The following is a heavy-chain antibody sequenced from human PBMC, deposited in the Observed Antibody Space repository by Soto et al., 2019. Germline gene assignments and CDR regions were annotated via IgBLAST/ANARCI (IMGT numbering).Heavy chain of an antibody. CDR3: ARDARIGTDWYFDL. CDR1: GFTFSSYA. V-gene: IGHV3-30-3*01. CDR2: ISYDGSGK. Sequence: QVQLVESGGGVVQPGRSLRLSCVASGFTFSSYAIHWVRQAPGKGLEWVAAISYDGSGKYYVDSVKGRFTISRDNSKNTLYLQMNSLRVEDTAVYYCARDARIGTDWYFDLWGRGTLVTVSS. D-gene: IGHD1-26*01. J-gene: IGHJ2*01.